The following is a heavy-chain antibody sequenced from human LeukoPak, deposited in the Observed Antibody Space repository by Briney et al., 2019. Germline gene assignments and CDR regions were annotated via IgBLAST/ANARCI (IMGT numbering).Heavy chain of an antibody. D-gene: IGHD6-13*01. CDR3: ARQQLGFYCYMDV. Sequence: ASVKVSCKASGYTFTGYYMHWVRQAPGQGLEWMGRINPNSGGTNYAQKFQGRVTMTRDTSISTAYMELSRLRSDETAVYYCARQQLGFYCYMDVWGKGTTVTVSS. CDR1: GYTFTGYY. J-gene: IGHJ6*03. V-gene: IGHV1-2*06. CDR2: INPNSGGT.